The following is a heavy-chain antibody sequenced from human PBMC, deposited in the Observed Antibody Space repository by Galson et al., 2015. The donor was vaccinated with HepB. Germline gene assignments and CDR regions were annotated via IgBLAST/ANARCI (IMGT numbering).Heavy chain of an antibody. CDR1: GFTFSSYA. V-gene: IGHV3-23*01. CDR2: ISGSGGST. Sequence: SLRLSCAASGFTFSSYAMGWVHQAPGKGLEWVSAISGSGGSTYYADSVKGRFTISRDNSKNTLYLQMNSLRAEDTAVYYCAKDEPYDFWSGYEGDPVFDYWGQGTLVTVSS. J-gene: IGHJ4*02. D-gene: IGHD3-3*01. CDR3: AKDEPYDFWSGYEGDPVFDY.